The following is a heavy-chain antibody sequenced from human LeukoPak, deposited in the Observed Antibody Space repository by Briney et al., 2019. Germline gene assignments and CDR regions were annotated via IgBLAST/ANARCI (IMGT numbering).Heavy chain of an antibody. J-gene: IGHJ5*02. CDR2: IYSSGDT. Sequence: SGTLSLTCTVSVGSISNYYWSWIRQPPGKGLNWIGRIYSSGDTNYNPSLKSRVTMSVDTSKNQFSLKLSTVTAADTAVYYCARGAMVRGVPFDPWGQGTLVTVSS. V-gene: IGHV4-4*07. CDR3: ARGAMVRGVPFDP. D-gene: IGHD3-10*01. CDR1: VGSISNYY.